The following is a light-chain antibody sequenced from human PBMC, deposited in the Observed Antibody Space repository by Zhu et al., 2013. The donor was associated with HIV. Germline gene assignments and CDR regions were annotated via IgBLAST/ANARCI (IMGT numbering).Light chain of an antibody. CDR1: QSVSNF. V-gene: IGKV3-11*01. CDR2: DVY. J-gene: IGKJ4*01. Sequence: EIVLTQSPATLSLSPGERATLSCRASQSVSNFLAWYQQKPGQAPRLVIYDVYNRANGFPARFSGSGSGTDFTLTISSLEPEDFAVLYCQQRSDWPLTFGRRDQGGDQT. CDR3: QQRSDWPLT.